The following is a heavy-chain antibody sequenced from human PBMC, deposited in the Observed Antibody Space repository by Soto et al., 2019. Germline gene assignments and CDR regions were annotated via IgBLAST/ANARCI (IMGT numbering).Heavy chain of an antibody. Sequence: PSETLSLTCAVSGASISSCYLSWIRQPPVKGLEWVGESNHSGITSYYPSLKSRVTISVDTSKNQFSLKLSSVTAADTAVYYCARGNLRSRVVVPAAINYWGQGILVTVS. J-gene: IGHJ4*02. D-gene: IGHD2-2*01. CDR3: ARGNLRSRVVVPAAINY. CDR1: GASISSCY. CDR2: SNHSGIT. V-gene: IGHV4-34*01.